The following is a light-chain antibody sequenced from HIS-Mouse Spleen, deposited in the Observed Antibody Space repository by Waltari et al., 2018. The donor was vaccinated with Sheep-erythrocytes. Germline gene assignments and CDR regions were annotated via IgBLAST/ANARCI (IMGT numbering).Light chain of an antibody. V-gene: IGLV2-11*01. Sequence: QSALTQPRSVSGSPGQSVTISCTGTSRHVGGSHVVPWYQQHPGKAPKLMIYDVSKRPSGVPDRFSGSKSGNTASLTISGLQAEDEADYYCCSYAGSYNHVFATGTKVTVL. CDR1: SRHVGGSHV. J-gene: IGLJ1*01. CDR3: CSYAGSYNHV. CDR2: DVS.